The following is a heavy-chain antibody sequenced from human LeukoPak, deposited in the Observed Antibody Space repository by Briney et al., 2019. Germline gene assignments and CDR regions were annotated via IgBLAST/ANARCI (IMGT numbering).Heavy chain of an antibody. Sequence: SETLSLTCTVSGGSISSYYWSWIRQPPGKGLEWIGYIYYSGSTNYNPSLKSRVTIPVDTSKNQFSLKLSSVTAADTAVYYCAGGLRGPEFDYWGQGTLVTVSS. CDR2: IYYSGST. V-gene: IGHV4-59*01. J-gene: IGHJ4*02. CDR1: GGSISSYY. CDR3: AGGLRGPEFDY. D-gene: IGHD2-15*01.